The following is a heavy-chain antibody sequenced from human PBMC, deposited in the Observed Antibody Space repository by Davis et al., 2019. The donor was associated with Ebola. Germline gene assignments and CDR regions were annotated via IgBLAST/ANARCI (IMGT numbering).Heavy chain of an antibody. Sequence: GESLKISCKGSAYSFTNYWINWVRQMPGKGLEWMGRIDPSDSYTNYSPSFQGHVTISADKSISTAYLQSSSLKASDTAMYYCARQNWGSSFDIWCQGTMVSVSS. V-gene: IGHV5-10-1*01. CDR2: IDPSDSYT. D-gene: IGHD7-27*01. J-gene: IGHJ3*02. CDR1: AYSFTNYW. CDR3: ARQNWGSSFDI.